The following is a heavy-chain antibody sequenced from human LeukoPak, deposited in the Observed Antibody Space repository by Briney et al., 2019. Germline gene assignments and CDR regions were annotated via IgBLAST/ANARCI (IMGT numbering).Heavy chain of an antibody. J-gene: IGHJ6*03. CDR2: NNPGGGTV. D-gene: IGHD1-14*01. Sequence: ASVKVSCKASGYSFTTYYLHWVRQASGQGLEWMGINNPGGGTVVHGQKFQGRVSMTRDMSTSTVYMELSSLTSEDTAVYYCASDGIEGDYYYMDVWGRGATVTVSS. CDR3: ASDGIEGDYYYMDV. V-gene: IGHV1-46*01. CDR1: GYSFTTYY.